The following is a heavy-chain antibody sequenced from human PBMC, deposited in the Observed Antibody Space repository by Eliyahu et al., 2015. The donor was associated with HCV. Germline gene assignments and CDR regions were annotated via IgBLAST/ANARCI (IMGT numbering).Heavy chain of an antibody. CDR2: ISATGDRT. D-gene: IGHD3-10*01. CDR1: GFTFSXSA. CDR3: ARPFYGSGTYYNAFFDS. V-gene: IGHV3-23*01. J-gene: IGHJ4*02. Sequence: EVQLLESGGGLVQPGGSLRLSCAASGFTFSXSAXTWVRQAPGKGLEWVSTISATGDRTYYADSVKGRFTISRDISKNTLYLQMNSLRAEDTAVYSCARPFYGSGTYYNAFFDSWGQGTLVTVSS.